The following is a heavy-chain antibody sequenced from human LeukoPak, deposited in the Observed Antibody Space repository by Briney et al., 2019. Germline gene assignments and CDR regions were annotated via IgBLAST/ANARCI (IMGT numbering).Heavy chain of an antibody. CDR3: ARDLVTVTKGFDI. D-gene: IGHD4-17*01. J-gene: IGHJ3*02. Sequence: SETLSLTCAVSDDSFSSHYWTWIRQPPGKGLEWIGYISYIGSTNYNPSLKSRVTISIDTSKNQFSLKLSSVTAADTAVYYCARDLVTVTKGFDIWGQGTMVTVSS. CDR2: ISYIGST. CDR1: DDSFSSHY. V-gene: IGHV4-59*11.